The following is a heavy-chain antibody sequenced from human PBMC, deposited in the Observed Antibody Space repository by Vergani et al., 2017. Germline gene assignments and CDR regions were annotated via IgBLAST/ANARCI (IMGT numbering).Heavy chain of an antibody. J-gene: IGHJ4*02. CDR2: IYYSGRT. CDR3: ARAPAPAKPASDY. V-gene: IGHV4-31*03. CDR1: GGSISSGGSY. D-gene: IGHD2-2*02. Sequence: QVQLQESGPGLVKPSQTLSLTCTVSGGSISSGGSYWSWIRQHPGKGLEWIGYIYYSGRTYYNPSLKSRVTISVDTSKNQFSLKLSSVTAADTAVYYCARAPAPAKPASDYWGQGTLVTVSS.